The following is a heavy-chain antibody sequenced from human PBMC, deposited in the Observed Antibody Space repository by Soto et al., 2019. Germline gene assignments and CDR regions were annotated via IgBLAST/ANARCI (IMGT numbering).Heavy chain of an antibody. Sequence: ASVKVSCKASGGTFSSYAISWVRQAPGQGLEWMGGIIPIFGTANYAQKFQGRVTITADESTSTAYMELSSLRSEDTAVYYCVRGDFWSGYYTPYYYYYGMDVWGQGTTVTVSS. V-gene: IGHV1-69*13. CDR3: VRGDFWSGYYTPYYYYYGMDV. CDR2: IIPIFGTA. J-gene: IGHJ6*02. CDR1: GGTFSSYA. D-gene: IGHD3-3*01.